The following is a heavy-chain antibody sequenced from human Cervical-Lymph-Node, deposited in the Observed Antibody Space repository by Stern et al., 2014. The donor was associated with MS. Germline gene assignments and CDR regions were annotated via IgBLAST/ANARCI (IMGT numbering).Heavy chain of an antibody. D-gene: IGHD2-8*01. CDR2: ITAYNGDT. V-gene: IGHV1-18*01. CDR1: GYTFTSYG. CDR3: ARDSESFCTNGVCYLSP. Sequence: QVQLVESGAEVKKSGASVKVSCKASGYTFTSYGINWVRQAPGQGLAWMGWITAYNGDTTHAQKFQGRVTFTTDTSTRTAYMELMSLRSDDTAVYYCARDSESFCTNGVCYLSPWGQGTLITVSS. J-gene: IGHJ5*02.